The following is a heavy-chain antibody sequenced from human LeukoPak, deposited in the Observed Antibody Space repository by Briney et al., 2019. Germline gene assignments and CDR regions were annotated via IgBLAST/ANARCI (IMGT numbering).Heavy chain of an antibody. J-gene: IGHJ5*02. CDR2: INPSGGGT. V-gene: IGHV1-46*01. Sequence: ASVKVSCKASGYTFTSYYMHWVRQAPGQGLEWMGIINPSGGGTSYAQKFQGRVTMTRDTSTSTVYMELSSLRSEDTAVYYCARGSGDSSGRVCRWFDPWGQGTLVTVSS. CDR1: GYTFTSYY. CDR3: ARGSGDSSGRVCRWFDP. D-gene: IGHD3-22*01.